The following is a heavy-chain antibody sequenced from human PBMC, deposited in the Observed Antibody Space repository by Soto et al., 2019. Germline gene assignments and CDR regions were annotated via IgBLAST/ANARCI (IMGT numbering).Heavy chain of an antibody. V-gene: IGHV1-18*04. CDR1: GYTFSTYC. CDR3: GRDLGYKWNHWEAFEF. Sequence: ASVNVPFKASGYTFSTYCISWVRQAPGQGLEWVGWISPDSGNTNYAQKIQDRVTLTTDTSPTTVYMELRSLRSDDTAVYCCGRDLGYKWNHWEAFEFWGEGRTVNDSS. CDR2: ISPDSGNT. D-gene: IGHD1-20*01. J-gene: IGHJ3*01.